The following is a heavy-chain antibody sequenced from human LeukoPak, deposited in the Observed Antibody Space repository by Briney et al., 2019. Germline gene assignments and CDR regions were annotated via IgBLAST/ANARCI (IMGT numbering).Heavy chain of an antibody. J-gene: IGHJ4*02. Sequence: SQTLTLTCTVSGGSISSGSYYWSWIRQPAGKGLEWIGRIQTSGSTNYNPSLKSRVTISVDRSKRQISLKLSSVTAADTAVYYCARVGILTGYYDYWGQGTLVTVSS. CDR2: IQTSGST. CDR3: ARVGILTGYYDY. CDR1: GGSISSGSYY. V-gene: IGHV4-61*02. D-gene: IGHD3-9*01.